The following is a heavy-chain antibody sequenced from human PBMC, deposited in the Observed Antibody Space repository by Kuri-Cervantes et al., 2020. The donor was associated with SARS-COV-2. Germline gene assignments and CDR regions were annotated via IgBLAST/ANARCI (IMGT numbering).Heavy chain of an antibody. CDR1: GFTFSSHS. J-gene: IGHJ6*03. V-gene: IGHV3-21*01. Sequence: GGSLRLSCAASGFTFSSHSMNWVRQAPGKGLEWVSCTSSGSTYIYYVDSVKGRFTISRDNAKNSLYLQMNSLRAEDTAVYYCARASGSGGTSNYYYYMDVWGKGTTVTVSS. CDR2: TSSGSTYI. D-gene: IGHD2-15*01. CDR3: ARASGSGGTSNYYYYMDV.